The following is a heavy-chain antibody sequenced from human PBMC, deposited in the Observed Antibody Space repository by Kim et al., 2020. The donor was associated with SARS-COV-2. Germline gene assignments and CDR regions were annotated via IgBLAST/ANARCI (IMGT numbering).Heavy chain of an antibody. CDR3: ARDGPITGTTGY. J-gene: IGHJ4*02. Sequence: YYVSSVKGRFTISRDNAKNSLYLQMNSLRAEDTAVYYCARDGPITGTTGYWGQGTLVTVSS. D-gene: IGHD1-7*01. V-gene: IGHV3-7*01.